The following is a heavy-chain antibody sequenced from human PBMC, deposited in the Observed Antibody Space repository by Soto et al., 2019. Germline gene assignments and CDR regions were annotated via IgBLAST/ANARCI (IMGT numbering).Heavy chain of an antibody. J-gene: IGHJ4*02. V-gene: IGHV1-8*01. D-gene: IGHD1-26*01. Sequence: ASVKVSCKASGYTFTSLDINWVRQTAGQGLEWMGWMQPSTGRTGYAQKFQGRVTMTRDTSINTAYMELTTLTSDDTAFYYCARGVSAGVDYWGQGTLVTVSS. CDR1: GYTFTSLD. CDR3: ARGVSAGVDY. CDR2: MQPSTGRT.